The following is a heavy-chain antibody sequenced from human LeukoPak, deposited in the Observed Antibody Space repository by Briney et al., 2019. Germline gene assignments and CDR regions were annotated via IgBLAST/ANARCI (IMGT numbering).Heavy chain of an antibody. V-gene: IGHV1-69*04. D-gene: IGHD6-6*01. CDR1: GGTFSSYA. CDR2: IIPILGIA. J-gene: IGHJ4*02. CDR3: VTRGSSSGLDY. Sequence: SVKVPCKASGGTFSSYAISWVRQAPGQGLEWMGRIIPILGIANYAQKFQGRVTITADKSTSTAYMELSSLRSEDTAVYYCVTRGSSSGLDYWGQGTLVTVSS.